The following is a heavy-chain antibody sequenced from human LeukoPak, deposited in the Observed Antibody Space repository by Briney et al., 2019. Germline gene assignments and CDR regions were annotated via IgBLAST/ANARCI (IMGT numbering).Heavy chain of an antibody. Sequence: GGSLRLSCAASGFTFSTYGMSWVRQAPGKGLEWVSSISRTSTYIYYADSVKGRFTISRDNTKNSLHLQMTSLRDEDTAVYYCARDPDYYGSGTYYNHYFDYWGQGTLVTVSS. CDR1: GFTFSTYG. CDR3: ARDPDYYGSGTYYNHYFDY. CDR2: ISRTSTYI. V-gene: IGHV3-21*01. J-gene: IGHJ4*02. D-gene: IGHD3-10*01.